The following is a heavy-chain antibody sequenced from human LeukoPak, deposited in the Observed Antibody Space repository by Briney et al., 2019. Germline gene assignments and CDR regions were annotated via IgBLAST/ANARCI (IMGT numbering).Heavy chain of an antibody. V-gene: IGHV1-18*01. CDR2: ISAYNGNT. D-gene: IGHD3-22*01. J-gene: IGHJ4*02. CDR1: GYTFTSYG. Sequence: ALVKVSCKASGYTFTSYGISWVRQAPGQGLEWMGWISAYNGNTNYAQKLQGRVTMTTDTSTSTAYMELRSLRSDDTAVYYCARGTYYDRSTYYPGYWGQGTLVTVTS. CDR3: ARGTYYDRSTYYPGY.